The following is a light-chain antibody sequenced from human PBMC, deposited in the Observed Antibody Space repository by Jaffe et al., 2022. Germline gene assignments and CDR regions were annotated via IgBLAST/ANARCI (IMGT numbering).Light chain of an antibody. CDR3: GTWDDNLSAGEVGET. CDR2: GND. V-gene: IGLV1-51*01. J-gene: IGLJ2*01. Sequence: QSVLTQPPSVSAAPGQKVTISCSGNISNIGKHYVSWYQQVPGTAPKLVIYGNDNRPSGIPDRFSGSKSGTSATLGITGLQTEDDADYYCGTWDDNLSAGEVGETFGGGTKVTVL. CDR1: ISNIGKHY.